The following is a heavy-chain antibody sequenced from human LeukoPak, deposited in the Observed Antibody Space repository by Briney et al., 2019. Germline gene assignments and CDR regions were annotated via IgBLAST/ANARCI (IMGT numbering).Heavy chain of an antibody. Sequence: WASVKVSCKASGYTFTSYYMHWVRQAPGQGLEWMGIINPSGGSTSYAQKFQGRVTMTRDMSTSTVYMELSSLRSEDTAVYYCARDYYDSSGYYPPGLFDYWGQGTLVTVSS. J-gene: IGHJ4*02. CDR2: INPSGGST. CDR1: GYTFTSYY. D-gene: IGHD3-22*01. V-gene: IGHV1-46*01. CDR3: ARDYYDSSGYYPPGLFDY.